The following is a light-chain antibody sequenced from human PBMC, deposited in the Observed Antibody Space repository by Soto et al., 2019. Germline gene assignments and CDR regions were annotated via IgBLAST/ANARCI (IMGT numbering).Light chain of an antibody. CDR3: QQLNSYPRGT. CDR1: QGISSH. Sequence: DIQLTQSPSFLSASVGDRVSITCRPSQGISSHLAWYQQKPGKAPKLLIYVASTLQSGVPSRFSGSGSGTEFTLTISSLQPEDFATYYCQQLNSYPRGTFGQGTKLEIK. CDR2: VAS. J-gene: IGKJ2*02. V-gene: IGKV1-9*01.